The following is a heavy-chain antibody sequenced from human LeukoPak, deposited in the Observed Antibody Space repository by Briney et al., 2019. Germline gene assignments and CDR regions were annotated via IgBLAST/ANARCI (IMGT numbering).Heavy chain of an antibody. D-gene: IGHD1-26*01. CDR1: GYTFSDSY. V-gene: IGHV1-2*02. Sequence: GASVKVSCKASGYTFSDSYMHWVRQAPGRGLEWMGWINPTSGVTKYAEKFQGRVTMTRDTSIRTAYMEMSRLRSDDTALYYCARDLYSGTYGRWGQGTLVTVSS. CDR2: INPTSGVT. CDR3: ARDLYSGTYGR. J-gene: IGHJ4*02.